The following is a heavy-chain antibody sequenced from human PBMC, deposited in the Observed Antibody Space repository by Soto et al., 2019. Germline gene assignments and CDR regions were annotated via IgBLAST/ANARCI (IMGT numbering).Heavy chain of an antibody. CDR3: ARGFSGYCSGGSCSLPTY. J-gene: IGHJ4*02. CDR2: ISAYNGNT. D-gene: IGHD2-15*01. Sequence: GASVKVSCKASGYTFTSYGIGWVRQAPGQGLEWMGWISAYNGNTNYAQKLQGRVTMTTDTSTSTAYMELRSLRSDDTAVYYCARGFSGYCSGGSCSLPTYWGQGTLVTVSS. CDR1: GYTFTSYG. V-gene: IGHV1-18*01.